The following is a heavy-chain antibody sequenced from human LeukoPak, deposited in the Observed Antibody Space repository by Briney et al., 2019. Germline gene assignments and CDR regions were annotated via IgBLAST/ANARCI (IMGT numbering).Heavy chain of an antibody. V-gene: IGHV3-30*02. J-gene: IGHJ4*02. CDR3: AKGPNFDY. CDR2: IWYGGSNK. Sequence: QPGGSLRLSCAASGFTFSSFGMHWVRQAPGKGLEWVAVIWYGGSNKYYADSVKGRFTISRDNSKNTLYLQMNSLRAEDTAVYYCAKGPNFDYWGQGTLVTVSS. CDR1: GFTFSSFG.